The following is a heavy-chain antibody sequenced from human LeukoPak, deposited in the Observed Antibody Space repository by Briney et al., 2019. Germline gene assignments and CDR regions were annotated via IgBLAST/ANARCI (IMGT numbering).Heavy chain of an antibody. D-gene: IGHD3-22*01. J-gene: IGHJ5*02. CDR3: ARDRWDSSGYYYSWFDP. CDR1: GGSISSYY. CDR2: IYTSGST. Sequence: ETLSLTCIVSGGSISSYYWSWIRQPAGKGLEWIGRIYTSGSTNYNPSLKSRVTMSVDTSKNQFSLKLSSVTAADTAVYYCARDRWDSSGYYYSWFDPWGQGTLVTVSS. V-gene: IGHV4-4*07.